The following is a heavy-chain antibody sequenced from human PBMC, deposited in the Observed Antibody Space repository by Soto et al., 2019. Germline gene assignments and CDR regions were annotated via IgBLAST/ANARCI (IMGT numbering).Heavy chain of an antibody. CDR3: ARDFSEGPGYYYYGMDV. J-gene: IGHJ6*02. V-gene: IGHV4-31*03. CDR1: GGSISSGGYY. CDR2: IYYSGST. Sequence: SETLSLTCTVSGGSISSGGYYWSWIRQHPGKGLEWIGYIYYSGSTYYNPSLKSRVTISVDTSKNQFSLKLSSVTAAGTAVYYCARDFSEGPGYYYYGMDVWGQGTTVTVSS.